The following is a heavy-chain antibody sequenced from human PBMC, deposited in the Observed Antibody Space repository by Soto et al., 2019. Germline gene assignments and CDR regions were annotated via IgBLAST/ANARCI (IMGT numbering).Heavy chain of an antibody. Sequence: SETLSLTCAVSGYSIISSNWWSWVRQPPGKGLEWIGEIYHNGSTNNNPSLKSQVTKTVDKSKNKFSMKLSSVTAADTAVYYCARVSGSYYYGMDVWGQGTTVT. CDR1: GYSIISSNW. V-gene: IGHV4-4*02. CDR2: IYHNGST. CDR3: ARVSGSYYYGMDV. J-gene: IGHJ6*02.